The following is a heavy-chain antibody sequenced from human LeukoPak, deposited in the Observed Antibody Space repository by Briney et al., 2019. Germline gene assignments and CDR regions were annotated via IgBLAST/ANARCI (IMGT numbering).Heavy chain of an antibody. CDR1: GGTFSSYA. CDR3: ARGFYYDSSGYYLGPTDY. D-gene: IGHD3-22*01. J-gene: IGHJ4*02. V-gene: IGHV1-69*05. Sequence: SVKVSCKASGGTFSSYAISWVRQAPGQGLEWMGGIIPIFGTANYAQKFQGRVTITTDESTSTAYMELSSLRSEDTAVYYCARGFYYDSSGYYLGPTDYWGQGTLVTVSS. CDR2: IIPIFGTA.